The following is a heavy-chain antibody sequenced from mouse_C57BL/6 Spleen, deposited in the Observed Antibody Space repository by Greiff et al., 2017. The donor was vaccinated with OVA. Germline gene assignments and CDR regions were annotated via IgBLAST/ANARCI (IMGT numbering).Heavy chain of an antibody. CDR3: ARFYDGYYAMDY. CDR1: GYAFSSSW. D-gene: IGHD2-3*01. V-gene: IGHV1-82*01. J-gene: IGHJ4*01. CDR2: IYPGDGDT. Sequence: QVQLKESGPELVKPGASVKISCKASGYAFSSSWMNWVKQRPGKGLEWIGRIYPGDGDTNYNGKFKGKATLTADKSSSTAYMQLSSLTSEDSAVYFCARFYDGYYAMDYWGQGTSVTVSS.